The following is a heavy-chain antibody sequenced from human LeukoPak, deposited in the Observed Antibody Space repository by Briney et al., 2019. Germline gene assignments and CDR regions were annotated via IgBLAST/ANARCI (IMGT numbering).Heavy chain of an antibody. J-gene: IGHJ4*02. CDR2: MNPNSGNT. CDR3: ARGEKFFRGWFGELFAY. CDR1: GYTFTSYD. D-gene: IGHD3-10*01. V-gene: IGHV1-8*01. Sequence: VASVKVSCKASGYTFTSYDINWVRQATGQGLEWMGWMNPNSGNTGYAQKFQGRVTMTRNTSISTAYMELSSLRSEDTAVDYCARGEKFFRGWFGELFAYWGQGTLVTVSS.